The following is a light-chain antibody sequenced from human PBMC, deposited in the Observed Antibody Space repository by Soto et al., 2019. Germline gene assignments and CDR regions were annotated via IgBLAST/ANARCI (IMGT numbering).Light chain of an antibody. CDR1: QSVSSSY. CDR3: QQYGSSPWIT. V-gene: IGKV3-20*01. Sequence: EIVWTQSPGTLSLSPGERATLSCRASQSVSSSYLAWYQQKPGQAPRLLIYGASSRATGIPDRFSGSGSGTDFTLTISRLEPEDFAVYYCQQYGSSPWITFGQGTRLEIK. CDR2: GAS. J-gene: IGKJ5*01.